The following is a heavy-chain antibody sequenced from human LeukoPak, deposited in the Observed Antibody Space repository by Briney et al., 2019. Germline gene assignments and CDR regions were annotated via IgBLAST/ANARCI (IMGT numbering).Heavy chain of an antibody. CDR3: ARGRSYDFWSGYPSLYYYGMDV. V-gene: IGHV1-2*02. CDR2: INPNSGGT. CDR1: GYTFTGYY. Sequence: ASVKVSCKASGYTFTGYYMHWVRQAPGQGLEWMGWINPNSGGTNYAQKFQGRVTMTRDTSISTAYMELSRLRSDDTAVYYCARGRSYDFWSGYPSLYYYGMDVWGQGTTVTVSS. J-gene: IGHJ6*02. D-gene: IGHD3-3*01.